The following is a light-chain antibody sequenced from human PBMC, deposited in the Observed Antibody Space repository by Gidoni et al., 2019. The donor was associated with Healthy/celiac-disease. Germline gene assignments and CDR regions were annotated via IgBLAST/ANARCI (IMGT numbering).Light chain of an antibody. CDR1: QSVSSN. CDR3: QQYNNWPPRYT. CDR2: GAS. Sequence: SCRASQSVSSNLAWYQQKPGQAPRLLIYGASTRATGIPARFSGSGSGTEFTLTISSLQSEDFAVYYCQQYNNWPPRYTFGQGTKPEIK. V-gene: IGKV3-15*01. J-gene: IGKJ2*01.